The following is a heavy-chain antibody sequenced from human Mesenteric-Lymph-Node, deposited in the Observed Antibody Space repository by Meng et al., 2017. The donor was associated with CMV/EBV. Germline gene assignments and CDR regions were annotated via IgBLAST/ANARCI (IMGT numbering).Heavy chain of an antibody. D-gene: IGHD1/OR15-1a*01. CDR3: AKTTHHYFDS. CDR2: ISGTGNSI. Sequence: LSCAASGFSFSEYYMNWIRQTPGKGLEWVSYISGTGNSINYADSVKGRFTISRDNAKKSLYLEMHSLRAEDTAVYYCAKTTHHYFDSWGQG. J-gene: IGHJ4*02. V-gene: IGHV3-11*01. CDR1: GFSFSEYY.